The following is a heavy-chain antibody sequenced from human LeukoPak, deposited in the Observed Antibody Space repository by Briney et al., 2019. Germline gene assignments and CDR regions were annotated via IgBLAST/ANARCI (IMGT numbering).Heavy chain of an antibody. CDR1: GGSISSSNW. CDR2: IYLTGST. Sequence: PSGTLSLTCAVSGGSISSSNWWSWVRQPPGKGLEWIGEIYLTGSTNYNPSLKSRVTISVDRSKNQFSLKVSSVTAADTAVYYCARGLRLAAAGTVGFDYWGQGTLVTVSS. J-gene: IGHJ4*02. D-gene: IGHD6-13*01. CDR3: ARGLRLAAAGTVGFDY. V-gene: IGHV4-4*02.